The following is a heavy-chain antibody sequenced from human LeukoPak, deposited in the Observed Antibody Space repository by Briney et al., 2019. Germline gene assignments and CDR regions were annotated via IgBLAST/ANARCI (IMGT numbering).Heavy chain of an antibody. CDR2: ISAYNGNT. CDR1: GGTFSSYA. J-gene: IGHJ4*02. D-gene: IGHD6-13*01. V-gene: IGHV1-18*01. Sequence: ASVKVSCKASGGTFSSYAIIWVRQAPGQGLEWMGWISAYNGNTNYAQKLQGRVTMTTDTSTSTAYMELRSLRSDNTAVYYCARVSSSWQYYFDYWGQGTLVTVSS. CDR3: ARVSSSWQYYFDY.